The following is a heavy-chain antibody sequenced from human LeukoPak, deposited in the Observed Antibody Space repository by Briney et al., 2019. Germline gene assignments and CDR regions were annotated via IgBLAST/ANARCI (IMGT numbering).Heavy chain of an antibody. V-gene: IGHV4-61*01. CDR1: GVSVSTRHYY. CDR3: ARGWQQGPRYFDL. J-gene: IGHJ2*01. CDR2: ISYTGST. D-gene: IGHD4-23*01. Sequence: KPSETLSLTCTVSGVSVSTRHYYWSWVRQPPGEGLECIGYISYTGSTNYNPSLKSRVTISLDTSKNQFSLKLNSVTAAGTAVYYCARGWQQGPRYFDLWGRGTLVTVSS.